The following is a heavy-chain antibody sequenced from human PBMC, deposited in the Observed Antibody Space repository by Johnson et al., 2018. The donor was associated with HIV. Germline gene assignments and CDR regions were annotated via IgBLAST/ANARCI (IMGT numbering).Heavy chain of an antibody. D-gene: IGHD6-6*01. Sequence: VQLVESGGGLVQPGRSLKLSCAASGFTFNNHWMTWVHQATGKGLEWVANIKQDGSEKYYVDSVKGRFTISRDNAKNSLHLQMNSLRAEDTAVYFCARVRRQLVRLSAFDIWGQGTLVTVSS. CDR2: IKQDGSEK. V-gene: IGHV3-7*01. CDR1: GFTFNNHW. CDR3: ARVRRQLVRLSAFDI. J-gene: IGHJ3*02.